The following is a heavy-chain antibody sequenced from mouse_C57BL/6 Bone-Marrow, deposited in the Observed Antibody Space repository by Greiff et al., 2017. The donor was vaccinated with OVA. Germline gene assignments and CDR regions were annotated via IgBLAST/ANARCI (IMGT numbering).Heavy chain of an antibody. CDR3: AGVVLRAYFDV. J-gene: IGHJ1*03. D-gene: IGHD1-1*01. Sequence: QVQLQQSGAELARPGASVKLSCKASGYTFTSYGISWVKQRTGQGFEWIGEIYPRSGNTYYNEKFKGKATLTADKSSSTAYMELRRLPSEDSAVYFCAGVVLRAYFDVWGTEPTVTVSS. V-gene: IGHV1-81*01. CDR1: GYTFTSYG. CDR2: IYPRSGNT.